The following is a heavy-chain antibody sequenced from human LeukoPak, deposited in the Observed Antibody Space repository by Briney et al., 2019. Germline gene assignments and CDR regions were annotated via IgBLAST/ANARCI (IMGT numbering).Heavy chain of an antibody. V-gene: IGHV4-59*01. CDR1: GDSISSYY. J-gene: IGHJ3*02. D-gene: IGHD6-13*01. CDR2: IYYSGST. Sequence: SETLSVTCTGSGDSISSYYWSWIRQPPGKGLEWIGYIYYSGSTNYNPSLKSGVTISVDTSKNQFSLKLSSVTAADTAVYYCARDAAAAGTWDAFDIWGQGTMVTVSS. CDR3: ARDAAAAGTWDAFDI.